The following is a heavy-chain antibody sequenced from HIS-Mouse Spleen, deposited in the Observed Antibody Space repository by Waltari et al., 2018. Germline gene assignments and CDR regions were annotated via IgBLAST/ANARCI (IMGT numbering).Heavy chain of an antibody. CDR2: VYYSGST. J-gene: IGHJ2*01. CDR3: ARESPYSSSWYDWYFDL. D-gene: IGHD6-13*01. CDR1: GGSISSSSYY. Sequence: QLQLQESGPGLVKPSETLSLTCTVSGGSISSSSYYWGWIRQPPGKGLEWIGSVYYSGSTTYNPALKSRVTRSVDTSKNQFSLKLSSVTAADTAVYYGARESPYSSSWYDWYFDLWGRGTLVTVSS. V-gene: IGHV4-39*07.